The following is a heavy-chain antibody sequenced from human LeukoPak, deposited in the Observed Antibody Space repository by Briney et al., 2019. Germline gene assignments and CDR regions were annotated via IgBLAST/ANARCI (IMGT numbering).Heavy chain of an antibody. CDR2: MNPISGNT. D-gene: IGHD3-3*01. CDR3: ARGLEWLTRRHTWFDP. CDR1: GYAFTSYD. J-gene: IGHJ5*02. Sequence: GASVKVSCKASGYAFTSYDINWVRQATGQGLEWMGWMNPISGNTGHAQKFQGRVTMTRDTSISTAYMELRSLRSDDTAVYYCARGLEWLTRRHTWFDPWGQGTLVTVSS. V-gene: IGHV1-8*01.